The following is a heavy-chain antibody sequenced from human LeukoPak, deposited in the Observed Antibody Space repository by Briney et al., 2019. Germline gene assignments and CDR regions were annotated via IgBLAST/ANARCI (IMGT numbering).Heavy chain of an antibody. CDR1: GFTFSSNY. CDR2: IYSGGST. Sequence: GGSLRLSCAASGFTFSSNYMSWVRQAPGKGLEWVSVIYSGGSTYYTDSVTGRFTISRDNSKNTLYLQMNSLRAEDTAVYYCARERFRSGWYDYWGQGTLVTVSS. D-gene: IGHD6-19*01. J-gene: IGHJ4*02. CDR3: ARERFRSGWYDY. V-gene: IGHV3-53*01.